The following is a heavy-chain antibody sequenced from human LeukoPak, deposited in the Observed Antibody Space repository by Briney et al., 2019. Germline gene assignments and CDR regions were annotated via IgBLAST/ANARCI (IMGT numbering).Heavy chain of an antibody. CDR1: GFTFSSYG. J-gene: IGHJ4*02. Sequence: PGGSLRLSCAASGFTFSSYGMHWVRQAPGKGLEWVAFIRYDGSNKYYADSVKGRFTISRDNSKNTLYLQMNSLRAEDTAVYYCAKDLTGRIAVAGRTGIDYWGQGTLVTVSS. CDR3: AKDLTGRIAVAGRTGIDY. CDR2: IRYDGSNK. D-gene: IGHD6-19*01. V-gene: IGHV3-30*02.